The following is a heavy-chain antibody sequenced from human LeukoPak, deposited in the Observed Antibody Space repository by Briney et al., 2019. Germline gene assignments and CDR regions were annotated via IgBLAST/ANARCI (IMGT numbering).Heavy chain of an antibody. J-gene: IGHJ4*02. CDR3: AGDVLVSGGSYYHGY. V-gene: IGHV1-24*01. Sequence: GASVKVSCKVSGYALTQLSMQWVRQAPGKGFEWMGGIDPKDGETIYAQIFQGRVTMTDDTSTDTAYMELSGLTSEDTALYYCAGDVLVSGGSYYHGYWGQGTLVTVSS. CDR1: GYALTQLS. D-gene: IGHD3-3*02. CDR2: IDPKDGET.